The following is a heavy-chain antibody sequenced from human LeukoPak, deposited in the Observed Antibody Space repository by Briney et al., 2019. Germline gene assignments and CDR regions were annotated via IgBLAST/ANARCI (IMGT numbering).Heavy chain of an antibody. V-gene: IGHV3-48*03. J-gene: IGHJ4*02. Sequence: PGGSLRLSCTASGFIFSNFEMKWVRQSPGKGLQWVAYINSGATSEYYADSVKGRFTISRDNAKNSLYLQMNSLGVQDTAIYYCARVICTGGSCFQNDYWGQGTLVTVSS. CDR3: ARVICTGGSCFQNDY. CDR2: INSGATSE. D-gene: IGHD2-8*02. CDR1: GFIFSNFE.